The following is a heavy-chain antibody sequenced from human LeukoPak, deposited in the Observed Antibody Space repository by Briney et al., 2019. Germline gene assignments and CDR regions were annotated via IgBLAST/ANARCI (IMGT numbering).Heavy chain of an antibody. V-gene: IGHV6-1*01. CDR2: AYYRSKWYY. D-gene: IGHD6-19*01. CDR3: AGDVGTSGWYTFDY. CDR1: GDSVSSINGA. Sequence: SQTLSVTCAISGDSVSSINGAWNWVRQSPSRGLEWLGRAYYRSKWYYDYAVSIQGRITINPDTSKNQFSLQLHSVTPEDTAVYYCAGDVGTSGWYTFDYWGQGTLVTVSS. J-gene: IGHJ4*02.